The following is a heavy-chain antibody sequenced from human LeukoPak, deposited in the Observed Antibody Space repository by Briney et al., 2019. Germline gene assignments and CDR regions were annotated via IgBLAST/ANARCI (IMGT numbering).Heavy chain of an antibody. CDR1: GGSFSDFH. V-gene: IGHV4-34*01. J-gene: IGHJ2*01. D-gene: IGHD4-17*01. CDR2: INHSGNT. Sequence: SSETLSLTCTVYGGSFSDFHWSWICLPPGKGLEWIGEINHSGNTNYNPSLKSRVTISIDTSKNQFSLKLSSVTAADTAVYYCARGKVTRDWYFDLWGRGTLVTVSS. CDR3: ARGKVTRDWYFDL.